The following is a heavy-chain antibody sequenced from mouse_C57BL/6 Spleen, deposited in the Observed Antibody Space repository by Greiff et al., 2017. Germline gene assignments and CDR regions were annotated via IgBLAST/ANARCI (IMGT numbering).Heavy chain of an antibody. CDR2: IDPETGGT. D-gene: IGHD1-1*01. CDR3: TRSPLYGSSYWYFDV. Sequence: QVQLQQSGAELVRPGASVTLSCKASGYTFTDHEMHWVKQTPVHGLEWIGAIDPETGGTAYNQKFKGKAILTADKSSSTAYMELRSLTSEDSAVYYCTRSPLYGSSYWYFDVWGTGTTVTVSS. CDR1: GYTFTDHE. J-gene: IGHJ1*03. V-gene: IGHV1-15*01.